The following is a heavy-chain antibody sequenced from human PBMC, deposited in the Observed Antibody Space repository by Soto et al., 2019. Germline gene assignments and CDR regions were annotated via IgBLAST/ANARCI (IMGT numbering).Heavy chain of an antibody. D-gene: IGHD3-22*01. CDR2: INHSGST. J-gene: IGHJ6*03. V-gene: IGHV4-34*01. Sequence: QVQLQQWGAGLLKPSETLSLTCAVYGGSFSGYYWSWIRQPPGKGLEWIGEINHSGSTNYNPSLMSRVTISVDTSKNQFSLKLSSVTAADTAVYYCARVNTPTYYYYMDVWGKGTTVTVSS. CDR1: GGSFSGYY. CDR3: ARVNTPTYYYYMDV.